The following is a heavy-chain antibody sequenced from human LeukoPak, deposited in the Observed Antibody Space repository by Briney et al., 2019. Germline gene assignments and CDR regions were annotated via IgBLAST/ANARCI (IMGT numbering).Heavy chain of an antibody. CDR2: INPNSSGT. D-gene: IGHD4-11*01. Sequence: ASVKVSCRASGYTFTGYYMHWVRQAPGQGLEWMGWINPNSSGTNYAQKFQGRVTMTRDTSISTAYMELSRLRSEDTAMYYCARGGVGGTTLFYYFDYWGQGTLVTVSS. J-gene: IGHJ4*02. V-gene: IGHV1-2*02. CDR3: ARGGVGGTTLFYYFDY. CDR1: GYTFTGYY.